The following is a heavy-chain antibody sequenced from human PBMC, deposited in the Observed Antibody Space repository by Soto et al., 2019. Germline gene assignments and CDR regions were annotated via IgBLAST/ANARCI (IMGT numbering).Heavy chain of an antibody. V-gene: IGHV4-61*01. Sequence: QVQLQESGPGQVKPSETLFLTCTVSGGSVSSGTYYWSWIRQPAGKGLEWMGYIDRGSPNYNPSLESRATRSVDTSRTQFSLMLSSVTAADTAVYYCSRDQGLGAGYFALWGRGTLVTVSS. CDR3: SRDQGLGAGYFAL. CDR2: IDRGSP. J-gene: IGHJ2*01. D-gene: IGHD7-27*01. CDR1: GGSVSSGTYY.